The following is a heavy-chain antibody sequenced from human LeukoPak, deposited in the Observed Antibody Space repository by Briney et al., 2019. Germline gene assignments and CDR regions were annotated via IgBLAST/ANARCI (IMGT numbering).Heavy chain of an antibody. J-gene: IGHJ4*02. CDR3: ASSRDGYNWRDFDY. V-gene: IGHV3-48*03. D-gene: IGHD5-24*01. Sequence: GGSLKLSCAASGFTFSSYEMNWVRQAPGKGLEWVSYISSSGSTLYYADSVKGRFTISRDNAKNSLYLQMNSLRAEDTAVYYCASSRDGYNWRDFDYWGQGTLVTVSS. CDR2: ISSSGSTL. CDR1: GFTFSSYE.